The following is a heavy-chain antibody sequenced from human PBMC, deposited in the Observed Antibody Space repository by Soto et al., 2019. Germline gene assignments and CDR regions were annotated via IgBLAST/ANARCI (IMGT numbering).Heavy chain of an antibody. V-gene: IGHV3-23*01. CDR3: ASGGLHGFTNGGLSYFHS. Sequence: GSLRLSCAASELSSSNHAMTWVRQAPGKGLEWVSGISGTDGGAYYADSVKGRFTISRDNSRSTRYLQMNSLRVEDTAVYYCASGGLHGFTNGGLSYFHSWGQGTLVTVSS. J-gene: IGHJ4*02. D-gene: IGHD3-16*01. CDR1: ELSSSNHA. CDR2: ISGTDGGA.